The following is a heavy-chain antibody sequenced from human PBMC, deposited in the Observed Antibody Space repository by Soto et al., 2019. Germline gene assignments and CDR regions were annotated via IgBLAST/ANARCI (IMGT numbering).Heavy chain of an antibody. J-gene: IGHJ4*02. CDR2: IIPIFGTA. CDR3: ARDSGYCSGGSCYSLGY. Sequence: QVQLVQSGAEVKKPGSSVKVSCKASGGTFSSYAISWVRQAPGQGLEWMGGIIPIFGTANYAQKFQGRVTSTADESTSTAYMELSSLRSEDTAVYYCARDSGYCSGGSCYSLGYWGQGTLVTVSS. D-gene: IGHD2-15*01. CDR1: GGTFSSYA. V-gene: IGHV1-69*01.